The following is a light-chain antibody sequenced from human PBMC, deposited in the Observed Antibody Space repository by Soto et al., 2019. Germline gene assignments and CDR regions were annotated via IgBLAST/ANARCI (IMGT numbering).Light chain of an antibody. CDR1: SSDVGDYNY. CDR3: RSYTDSSTQV. Sequence: QSALTQPAAVSGSPGQSITISCTGTSSDVGDYNYVSWYQQHPGKVPKLMIFEVSNRPSGVSNRFSGSKSGNTASLTISGLQAEDEADYYCRSYTDSSTQVFGTGTKLTAL. V-gene: IGLV2-14*01. CDR2: EVS. J-gene: IGLJ1*01.